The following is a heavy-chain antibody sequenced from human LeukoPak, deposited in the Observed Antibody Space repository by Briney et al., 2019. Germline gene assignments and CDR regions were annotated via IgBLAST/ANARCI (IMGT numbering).Heavy chain of an antibody. CDR1: GYTFTSYA. CDR2: INAGNGNT. J-gene: IGHJ6*02. D-gene: IGHD3-3*01. CDR3: ARGQSDYDFWSGYYSYYYYGMDV. V-gene: IGHV1-3*01. Sequence: ASVKVSCKASGYTFTSYAMHWVRQAPGQRLEWMGWINAGNGNTKYSQKFQGRVTMTRNTSISTAYMELSSLRSEDTAVYYCARGQSDYDFWSGYYSYYYYGMDVWGQGTTVTVSS.